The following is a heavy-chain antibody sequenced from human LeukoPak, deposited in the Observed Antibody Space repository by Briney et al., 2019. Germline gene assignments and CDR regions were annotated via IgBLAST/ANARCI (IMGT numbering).Heavy chain of an antibody. CDR2: IKEDGSEK. J-gene: IGHJ4*02. CDR1: GFRFSTYW. Sequence: GGSLRLSCAASGFRFSTYWMSWVRQAPGKGLEWVANIKEDGSEKYYVEPVKGRLTISRDNAKNSLYLQMNSLRADDTAVYHCARGGSYYANWGQGTLVTVSS. CDR3: ARGGSYYAN. V-gene: IGHV3-7*04. D-gene: IGHD3-10*01.